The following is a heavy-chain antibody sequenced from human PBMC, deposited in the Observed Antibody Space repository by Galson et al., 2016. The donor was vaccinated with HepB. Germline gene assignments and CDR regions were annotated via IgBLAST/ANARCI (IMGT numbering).Heavy chain of an antibody. D-gene: IGHD6-6*01. J-gene: IGHJ6*02. CDR2: IYSSGYT. Sequence: SLRLSCAASGLSVSNNYMSWVRQAPGKGLEWVSVIYSSGYTFYAGSVTGRFTISRANSNNTLSLQMNSLRAEDTAVYYCARDVAQYSSSTILYGLDVWGQGTTVTVSS. V-gene: IGHV3-66*01. CDR3: ARDVAQYSSSTILYGLDV. CDR1: GLSVSNNY.